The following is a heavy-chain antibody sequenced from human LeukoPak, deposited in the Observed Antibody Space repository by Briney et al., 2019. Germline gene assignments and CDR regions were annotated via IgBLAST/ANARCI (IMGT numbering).Heavy chain of an antibody. CDR2: ISDSPDIT. J-gene: IGHJ6*03. Sequence: GGSLRLSCVASGFTFSSYAMNWVHQAPGKGLEWLSLISDSPDITYYTDSVKGRFTISRSNSNNTVYLQMNNLRADDTVVYYCARRARVRMVYFYYFMDIWGKGTTVTVSS. CDR1: GFTFSSYA. V-gene: IGHV3-23*01. CDR3: ARRARVRMVYFYYFMDI. D-gene: IGHD2-8*01.